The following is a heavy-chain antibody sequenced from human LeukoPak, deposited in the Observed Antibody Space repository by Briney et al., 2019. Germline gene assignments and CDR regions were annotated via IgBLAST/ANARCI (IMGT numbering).Heavy chain of an antibody. CDR1: GGSISSYY. V-gene: IGHV4-59*01. CDR3: ARSSEGRYYYDSSGYSCYYYYMDV. Sequence: SETLSLTCTVSGGSISSYYWSWIRQPPGKGLEWIGYIYYSVSTNYNPSLKSRVTISVDTSKNQFSLKLNSVTAADTAVYYCARSSEGRYYYDSSGYSCYYYYMDVWGKGTTVTISS. D-gene: IGHD3-22*01. J-gene: IGHJ6*03. CDR2: IYYSVST.